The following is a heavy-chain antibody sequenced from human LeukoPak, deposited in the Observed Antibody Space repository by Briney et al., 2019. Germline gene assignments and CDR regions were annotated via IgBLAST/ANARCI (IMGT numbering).Heavy chain of an antibody. CDR2: ISSDDSFI. CDR3: ARGTKWCPLDFDY. Sequence: GGSLRLSCAASGFIFSSHHMHWVRQPPGKGLEWVSSISSDDSFIYYAASIKGRFTISRDNAKNSLNLQMNSLRAEDTAVYYCARGTKWCPLDFDYWGQGTPVTVSS. CDR1: GFIFSSHH. J-gene: IGHJ4*02. V-gene: IGHV3-21*01. D-gene: IGHD2-15*01.